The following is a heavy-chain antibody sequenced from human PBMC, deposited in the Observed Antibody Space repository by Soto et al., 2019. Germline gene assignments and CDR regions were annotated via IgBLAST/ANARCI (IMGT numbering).Heavy chain of an antibody. D-gene: IGHD6-19*01. CDR1: GDSISSSNYF. CDR2: IFYSGST. V-gene: IGHV4-39*01. J-gene: IGHJ4*02. Sequence: QLQLQESGPGLVKPWETLSLTCTVSGDSISSSNYFWGWIRQPPGKGLEWIGTIFYSGSTYYNPSLQSRVTLSVDTSKNPFSLRLISVTAADTALYYCARRYGWLYFDYWGQGSLVTVSS. CDR3: ARRYGWLYFDY.